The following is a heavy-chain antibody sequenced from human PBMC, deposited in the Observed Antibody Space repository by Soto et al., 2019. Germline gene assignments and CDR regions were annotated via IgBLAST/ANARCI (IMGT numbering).Heavy chain of an antibody. V-gene: IGHV1-69*02. CDR3: ARQGLGGEFDP. Sequence: QVQLVQSGAEVKKPGSSVKVSCKASGGTFSSYAISWVRQAPGQGLEWMGRIIPIRGIANYAQKFRGRVTITADKHTRTAYMELSSLRSEDTAVYYCARQGLGGEFDPWGQGTLVTVSS. J-gene: IGHJ5*02. CDR1: GGTFSSYA. D-gene: IGHD3-16*01. CDR2: IIPIRGIA.